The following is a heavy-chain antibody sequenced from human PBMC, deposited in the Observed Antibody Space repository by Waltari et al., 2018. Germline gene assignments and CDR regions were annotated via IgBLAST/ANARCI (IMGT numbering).Heavy chain of an antibody. Sequence: EVQLVESGGGLVQPGGSLRLSCAASGFTFSSYEMNWVRQAPGKGLEWVSYISSSGSTIYYADSVKGRFTISRDNAKNTLYLQMNSLRAEDTAVYYCAKCGGGDYYYYGMDVWGQGTTVTVSS. J-gene: IGHJ6*02. D-gene: IGHD2-21*01. CDR3: AKCGGGDYYYYGMDV. CDR1: GFTFSSYE. CDR2: ISSSGSTI. V-gene: IGHV3-48*03.